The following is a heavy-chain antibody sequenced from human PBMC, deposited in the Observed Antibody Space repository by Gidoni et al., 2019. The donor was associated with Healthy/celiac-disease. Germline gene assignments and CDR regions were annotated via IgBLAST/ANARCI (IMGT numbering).Heavy chain of an antibody. Sequence: QLQLQESGPGLVKPSETLSLTCTVSGGSISSSSYYWGWIRQPPGKGLEWIGSIYYSGSTYYNPSLKSRVTISVDTSKNQFSLKLSSVTAADTAVYYCARRPIEPATSKPFDYWGQGTLVTVSS. J-gene: IGHJ4*02. D-gene: IGHD2-2*01. CDR1: GGSISSSSYY. V-gene: IGHV4-39*01. CDR3: ARRPIEPATSKPFDY. CDR2: IYYSGST.